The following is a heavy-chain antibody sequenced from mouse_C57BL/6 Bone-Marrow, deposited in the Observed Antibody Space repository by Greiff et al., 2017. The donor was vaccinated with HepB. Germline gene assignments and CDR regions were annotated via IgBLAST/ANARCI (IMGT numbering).Heavy chain of an antibody. Sequence: EVMLVESGGGLVQPKGSLKLSCAASGFSFNTYAMNWVRQAPGKGLEWVARIRSKSNNYATYYADSVKDRFTISRDDSESMLYLQMNNLKTEDTAMYYCVRQKYGYDAWFAYWGQGTLVTVSA. V-gene: IGHV10-1*01. D-gene: IGHD2-2*01. CDR2: IRSKSNNYAT. J-gene: IGHJ3*01. CDR3: VRQKYGYDAWFAY. CDR1: GFSFNTYA.